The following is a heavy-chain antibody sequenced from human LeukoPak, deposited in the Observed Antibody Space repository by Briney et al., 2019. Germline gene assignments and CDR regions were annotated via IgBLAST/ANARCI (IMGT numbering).Heavy chain of an antibody. CDR1: GGSISSYY. CDR3: ARHLYESRGQTSFDY. D-gene: IGHD3-22*01. CDR2: ISYSGST. V-gene: IGHV4-59*08. Sequence: SETLSLTCTVSGGSISSYYWSWIRQPPGKRLEWIGYISYSGSTNYNPSLKSRVTISVDTSQNHFSLKLTSVTAADTAIYYCARHLYESRGQTSFDYWGQGTLVTVSS. J-gene: IGHJ4*02.